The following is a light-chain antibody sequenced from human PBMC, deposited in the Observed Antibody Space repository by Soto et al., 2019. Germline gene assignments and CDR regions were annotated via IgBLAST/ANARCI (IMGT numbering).Light chain of an antibody. J-gene: IGKJ1*01. V-gene: IGKV1-5*03. Sequence: DIQMTHSPSTLSGSVGDRVSSTCRASQTISSWLAWYQQKPGKAPKLLIYKASTLKSGVPSRFSGSGSGTEFTLTISSLQPDDFATYYCQHYNSYSEACGQGTKVDIK. CDR2: KAS. CDR1: QTISSW. CDR3: QHYNSYSEA.